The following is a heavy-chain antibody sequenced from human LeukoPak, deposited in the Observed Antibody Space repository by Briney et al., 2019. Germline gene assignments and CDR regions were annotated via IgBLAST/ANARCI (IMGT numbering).Heavy chain of an antibody. Sequence: GESLRISCKGSGYSFTTYWIGWVRQMPGKGLEWVGIIYPGDSDTRYSPSFQGQVTISADKSISTAYLQWSSLKASDTAMYYCARGRFPNWFDPWGQGTLVTASS. CDR2: IYPGDSDT. J-gene: IGHJ5*02. D-gene: IGHD3-3*01. CDR3: ARGRFPNWFDP. V-gene: IGHV5-51*01. CDR1: GYSFTTYW.